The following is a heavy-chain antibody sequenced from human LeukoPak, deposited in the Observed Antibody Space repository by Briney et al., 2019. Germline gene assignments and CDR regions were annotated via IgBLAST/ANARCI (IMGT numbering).Heavy chain of an antibody. CDR3: AKGGGDYSSSWYDY. V-gene: IGHV3-9*01. D-gene: IGHD6-13*01. J-gene: IGHJ4*02. Sequence: GRSLRLSCAASGFTFDDYAMHWVRQAPGKGLEWVSGISWNSGSIGYADSVKGRFSISRDNAKNSLYLQMNSLRAEDTALYYCAKGGGDYSSSWYDYWGQGTLVTVSS. CDR1: GFTFDDYA. CDR2: ISWNSGSI.